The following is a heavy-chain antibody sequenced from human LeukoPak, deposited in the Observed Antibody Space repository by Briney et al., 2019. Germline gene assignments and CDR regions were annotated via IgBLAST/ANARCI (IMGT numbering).Heavy chain of an antibody. D-gene: IGHD3-9*01. CDR3: AIDLFYYYYYMDV. J-gene: IGHJ6*03. Sequence: AGGSLRLSCAASGFTFSSYWMSWVRQAPGKGLEWVANIKQDGSEKYYVDSVKGRFTISRDNAKNSLYLQMNSLRAEDTAVYYCAIDLFYYYYYMDVWGKGTTVTVSS. CDR1: GFTFSSYW. V-gene: IGHV3-7*01. CDR2: IKQDGSEK.